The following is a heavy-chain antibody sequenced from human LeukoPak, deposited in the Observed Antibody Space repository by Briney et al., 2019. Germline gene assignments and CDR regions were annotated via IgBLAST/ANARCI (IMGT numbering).Heavy chain of an antibody. Sequence: GGSLRLSCAASGFTFSSYWMSWVRQAPGKGLEGVANIKQDGSEKYYVDSVKGRFTISRDNAKNSLYLQMNSLRAEDTAVYYCARDVENGYNANPFDYWGQGTLVTVSS. CDR3: ARDVENGYNANPFDY. CDR1: GFTFSSYW. J-gene: IGHJ4*02. D-gene: IGHD5-24*01. V-gene: IGHV3-7*01. CDR2: IKQDGSEK.